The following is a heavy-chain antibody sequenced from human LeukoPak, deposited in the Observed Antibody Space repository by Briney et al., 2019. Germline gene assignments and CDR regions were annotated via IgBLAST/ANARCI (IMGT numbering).Heavy chain of an antibody. CDR1: GYTFTSYD. Sequence: ASVKVSCKASGYTFTSYDINWVRQATGQGLEWMGWMNPNSGNTGYAQKFQGGVTMTRNTSISTAYMELSSLRSEDTAVYYCARGRGSSGWYSVHWYFDLWGRGTLVTVSS. V-gene: IGHV1-8*01. D-gene: IGHD6-19*01. J-gene: IGHJ2*01. CDR2: MNPNSGNT. CDR3: ARGRGSSGWYSVHWYFDL.